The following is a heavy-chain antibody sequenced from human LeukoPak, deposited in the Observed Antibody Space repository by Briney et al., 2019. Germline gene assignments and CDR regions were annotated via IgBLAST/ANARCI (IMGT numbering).Heavy chain of an antibody. V-gene: IGHV3-23*01. D-gene: IGHD6-19*01. CDR3: AKSAYSSGWKNWFDP. CDR1: GFTFSSYA. Sequence: GGSLRLSCAASGFTFSSYAMSWVRQAPGKGLEWVSAISGSGGSTYYADSVRGRFTISRDNSKNTLYLQMNSLRAEDTAVYYCAKSAYSSGWKNWFDPWGQGTLVTVSS. J-gene: IGHJ5*02. CDR2: ISGSGGST.